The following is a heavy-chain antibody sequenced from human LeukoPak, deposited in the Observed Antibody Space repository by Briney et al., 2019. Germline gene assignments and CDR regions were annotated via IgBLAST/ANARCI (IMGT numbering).Heavy chain of an antibody. J-gene: IGHJ4*02. CDR3: ARGRLWFGELLKR. V-gene: IGHV3-7*01. Sequence: GGSLRLSCAASGFTFSSYSMNWVRQAPGKGLEWVANIKQDGSEKYYVDSVKGRFTISRDNAKNSLYLQMNSLRAEDTAVYYCARGRLWFGELLKRWGQGTLVTVSS. CDR1: GFTFSSYS. CDR2: IKQDGSEK. D-gene: IGHD3-10*01.